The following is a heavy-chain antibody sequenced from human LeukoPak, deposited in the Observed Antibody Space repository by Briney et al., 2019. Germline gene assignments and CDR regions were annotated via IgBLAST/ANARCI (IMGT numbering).Heavy chain of an antibody. CDR1: GFTFSSYS. CDR2: ISSSSSYI. J-gene: IGHJ3*01. D-gene: IGHD6-6*01. V-gene: IGHV3-21*04. CDR3: ARSSYSSSSSV. Sequence: GGSLRLSCAASGFTFSSYSMNWVRQAPGKGPEWVSSISSSSSYIYYADSVKGRFTISRDNAKNSLYLQINSLRAEDTAVYYCARSSYSSSSSVWGQGTMVTVSS.